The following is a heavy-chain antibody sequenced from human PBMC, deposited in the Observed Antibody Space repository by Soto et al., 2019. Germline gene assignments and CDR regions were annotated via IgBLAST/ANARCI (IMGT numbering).Heavy chain of an antibody. CDR3: AREDWDGSGFREKAGGFDP. CDR2: IYYSGTT. Sequence: SETLSLTCTVSGDSVSSGSYYWSWIRQPPGEGLEWIGYIYYSGTTNYNPSLKSRVTLSVDTSKNQLSLKLTSVTAADTAVYYCAREDWDGSGFREKAGGFDPWGQGTLVTVSS. D-gene: IGHD2-8*02. V-gene: IGHV4-61*01. J-gene: IGHJ5*02. CDR1: GDSVSSGSYY.